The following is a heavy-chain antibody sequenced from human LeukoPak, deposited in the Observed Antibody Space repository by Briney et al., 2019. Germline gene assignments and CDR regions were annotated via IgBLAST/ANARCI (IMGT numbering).Heavy chain of an antibody. D-gene: IGHD3-10*01. CDR1: GGSVTSSNW. CDR2: IYYSGST. V-gene: IGHV4-4*02. Sequence: SETLSLTCTVSGGSVTSSNWWSWVRQPPGKGLEWIGEIYYSGSTDYNPSLKSRVTMSLDKSKNQFSLNLTSVTAADTAVYYCARSLGYYGSGSLDWGQGTLVTVPS. CDR3: ARSLGYYGSGSLD. J-gene: IGHJ4*02.